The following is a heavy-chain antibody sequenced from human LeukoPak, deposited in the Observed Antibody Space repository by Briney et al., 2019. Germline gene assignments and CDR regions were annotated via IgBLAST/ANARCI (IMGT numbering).Heavy chain of an antibody. Sequence: GGSLRLSCAASEFTFSSYAVSWVRQAPGKGLEWVSCISASGGTTYYADSVKGRFTISRDNSRNTLYLQMNSLRAEDTAVYYCAKDLTGHTTPLFDYWGQGTLVIVSS. CDR1: EFTFSSYA. J-gene: IGHJ4*02. V-gene: IGHV3-23*01. CDR2: ISASGGTT. D-gene: IGHD3-9*01. CDR3: AKDLTGHTTPLFDY.